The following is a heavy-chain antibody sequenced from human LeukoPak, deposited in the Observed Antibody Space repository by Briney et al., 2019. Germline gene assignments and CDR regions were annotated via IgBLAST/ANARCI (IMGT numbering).Heavy chain of an antibody. CDR3: AKNSGSYYLDY. CDR2: TSYDGSNK. Sequence: PGGSERLSCAASGFTFSSYGMHWVRQAPGKGLEWVAVTSYDGSNKYYADSVKGRFTISRDNSKNTLYLQMNSLRAEDTAVYYCAKNSGSYYLDYWGQGTLVTVSS. J-gene: IGHJ4*02. V-gene: IGHV3-30*18. CDR1: GFTFSSYG. D-gene: IGHD1-26*01.